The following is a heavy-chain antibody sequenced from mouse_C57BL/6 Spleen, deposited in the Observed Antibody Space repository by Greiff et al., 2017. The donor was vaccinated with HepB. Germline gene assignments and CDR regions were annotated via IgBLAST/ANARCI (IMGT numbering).Heavy chain of an antibody. J-gene: IGHJ3*01. CDR1: GYTFTSYW. CDR2: IDPSDSET. CDR3: ATTVVATRGFAY. V-gene: IGHV1-52*01. D-gene: IGHD1-1*01. Sequence: QVQLQQPGAELVRPGSSVKLSCKASGYTFTSYWMHWVKQRPIQGLEWIGNIDPSDSETHYNQKFKDKATLTVDKSSSTAYMRLSSLTSEDSAVYYWATTVVATRGFAYWGQGTLVTVSA.